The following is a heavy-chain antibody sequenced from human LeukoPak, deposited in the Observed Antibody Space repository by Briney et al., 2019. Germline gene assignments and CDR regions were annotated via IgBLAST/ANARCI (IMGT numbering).Heavy chain of an antibody. J-gene: IGHJ4*02. D-gene: IGHD6-6*01. V-gene: IGHV3-20*04. Sequence: PGGSLRLSCAASGFTFDDYGMSWVRQAPGKGLEWVSGINWNGGSTGYADSVKGRFTTSRDNAKNSLYLQMNSLRAEDTALYYCARDKSATEQLVSFFDYWGQGTLVTVSS. CDR1: GFTFDDYG. CDR2: INWNGGST. CDR3: ARDKSATEQLVSFFDY.